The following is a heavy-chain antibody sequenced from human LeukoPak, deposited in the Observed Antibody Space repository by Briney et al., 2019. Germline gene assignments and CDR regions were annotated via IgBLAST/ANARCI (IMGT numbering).Heavy chain of an antibody. CDR3: ARGDYYYYMDV. CDR1: GGSISSSSYY. V-gene: IGHV4-39*07. CDR2: IYYSGST. Sequence: SETLSLTCTVSGGSISSSSYYWGWIRQPPGKGLEWIGSIYYSGSTYYNPSLKSRVTISVDTSKNQFSLKLSSVTAADTAVYYCARGDYYYYMDVWGRGTTVTVSS. J-gene: IGHJ6*03.